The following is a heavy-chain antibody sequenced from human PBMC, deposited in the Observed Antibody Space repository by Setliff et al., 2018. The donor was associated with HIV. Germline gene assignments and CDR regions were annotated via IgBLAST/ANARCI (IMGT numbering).Heavy chain of an antibody. CDR3: ASRYYGDDAFDI. J-gene: IGHJ3*02. CDR1: GYTFTGYY. V-gene: IGHV1-2*02. D-gene: IGHD3-22*01. Sequence: ASVKVSCKASGYTFTGYYMHWVRQAPGQGLEWMGWISPNSGGTNYAQKFQGRVTMTRDTSISTAYMELSRPRSDDTAVYYCASRYYGDDAFDIWGQGTMVTVSS. CDR2: ISPNSGGT.